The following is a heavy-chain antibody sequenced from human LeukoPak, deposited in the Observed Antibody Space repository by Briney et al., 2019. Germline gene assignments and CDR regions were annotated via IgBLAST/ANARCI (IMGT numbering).Heavy chain of an antibody. CDR3: ASAMRLGSWYDAFDI. D-gene: IGHD6-13*01. CDR1: GGSISSGSYY. Sequence: SETLSLTCTVSGGSISSGSYYWSWIRQPAGKGLEWIGRIYTSGSTNYNPSLKSRVTISVDTSKNQFSLKLSSVTAADTAVYYCASAMRLGSWYDAFDIWGQGTMVTVSS. V-gene: IGHV4-61*02. CDR2: IYTSGST. J-gene: IGHJ3*02.